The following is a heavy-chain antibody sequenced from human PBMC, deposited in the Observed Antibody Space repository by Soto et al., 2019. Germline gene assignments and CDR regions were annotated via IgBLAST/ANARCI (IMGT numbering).Heavy chain of an antibody. Sequence: ASGPTLVNPTQTLTLTCTFSGFSLSTSGVGVGWTRQPPGKALEWLALIYWNDDKRYSPSLKSRLTITKDTSKNQVVLTMTNMDPVDTATYYCAHRVTDGVTFGGLEFDYWGQGTLVTVSS. CDR1: GFSLSTSGVG. D-gene: IGHD3-16*01. J-gene: IGHJ4*02. CDR2: IYWNDDK. V-gene: IGHV2-5*01. CDR3: AHRVTDGVTFGGLEFDY.